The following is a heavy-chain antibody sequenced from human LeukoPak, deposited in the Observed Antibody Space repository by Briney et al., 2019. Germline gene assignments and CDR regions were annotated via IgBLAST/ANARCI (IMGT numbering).Heavy chain of an antibody. CDR1: GFTFSDYY. V-gene: IGHV3-11*01. D-gene: IGHD6-13*01. J-gene: IGHJ4*02. CDR2: ISSSGSTI. CDR3: AKDSLIAAALSGGYFDY. Sequence: GGSLRLSCAASGFTFSDYYMSWIRQAPGKGLEWVSYISSSGSTIYYADSVKGRFTISRDNSKNTLYLQMNSLRAEDTAVYYCAKDSLIAAALSGGYFDYWGQGTLVTVSS.